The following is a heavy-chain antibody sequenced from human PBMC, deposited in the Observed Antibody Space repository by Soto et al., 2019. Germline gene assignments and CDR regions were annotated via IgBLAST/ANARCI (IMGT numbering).Heavy chain of an antibody. Sequence: GWSLRLSCSASGFTFSSYAMHWVRQAAVKGREYVSAISSNGGSTYYADSVKGRFTISRDNYRNTLYLQMSSLGAEDTAVYYCVTADCSGGSCSGAFDIWGQGTMVTVSS. D-gene: IGHD2-15*01. V-gene: IGHV3-64D*06. CDR3: VTADCSGGSCSGAFDI. CDR2: ISSNGGST. CDR1: GFTFSSYA. J-gene: IGHJ3*02.